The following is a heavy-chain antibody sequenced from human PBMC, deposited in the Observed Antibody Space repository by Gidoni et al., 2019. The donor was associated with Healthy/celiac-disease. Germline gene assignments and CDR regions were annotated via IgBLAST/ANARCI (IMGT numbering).Heavy chain of an antibody. Sequence: QVQLVQSGSELKKPGASVKVSCKASGYTFTSYAMNWVRQAPGQGLEWMGWINPNTGNPTYAQGFTGRFVFSLDTSVSTAYLQISSLKAEDTAVYYCARGIRWSYSNYVLPSYYFDYWGQGTLVTVSS. D-gene: IGHD4-4*01. CDR1: GYTFTSYA. CDR2: INPNTGNP. CDR3: ARGIRWSYSNYVLPSYYFDY. J-gene: IGHJ4*02. V-gene: IGHV7-4-1*02.